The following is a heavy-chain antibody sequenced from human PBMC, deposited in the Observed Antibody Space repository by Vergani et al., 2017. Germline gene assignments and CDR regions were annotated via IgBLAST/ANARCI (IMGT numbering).Heavy chain of an antibody. V-gene: IGHV3-9*01. CDR1: GITFWKFG. CDR3: AKELVGATGVGRNYFDY. CDR2: ISWNSGAV. D-gene: IGHD1-26*01. Sequence: EVDLVESGGGLAQPGGSLRLSCEASGITFWKFGMHWVRQGPGKGLEWVSGISWNSGAVDYADSVKGRFTISRDNSKNTLYLQMNSLRAEDTAVYYCAKELVGATGVGRNYFDYWGQGTLVTVSS. J-gene: IGHJ4*02.